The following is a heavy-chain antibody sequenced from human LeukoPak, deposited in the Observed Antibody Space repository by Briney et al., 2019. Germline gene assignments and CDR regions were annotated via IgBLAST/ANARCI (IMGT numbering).Heavy chain of an antibody. CDR3: ARDRFRGTGTGFGLYYYYGMDV. V-gene: IGHV3-30*02. Sequence: PGGSLRLSCAASGFTFSSYGMHWVRQAPGKGLEWVAFIRYDGSNKYYADSVKGRFTISRDNSKNTLYLQMNSLRAEDTAVYYCARDRFRGTGTGFGLYYYYGMDVWGQGTTVTVS. J-gene: IGHJ6*02. CDR1: GFTFSSYG. CDR2: IRYDGSNK. D-gene: IGHD2-8*02.